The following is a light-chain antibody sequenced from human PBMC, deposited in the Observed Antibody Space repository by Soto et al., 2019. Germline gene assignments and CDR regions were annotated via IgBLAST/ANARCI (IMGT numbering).Light chain of an antibody. CDR2: DTS. CDR3: QRYNNRTPGYT. Sequence: EIVMTQSPATLSVSPGERATLSCRASQSVSNNLAWYQHKPGQAPRLLIYDTSTRATGIPARFSGTWSGTEFTLTISSLQSEDFAVYYCQRYNNRTPGYTFGQGTKLEIK. CDR1: QSVSNN. V-gene: IGKV3-15*01. J-gene: IGKJ2*01.